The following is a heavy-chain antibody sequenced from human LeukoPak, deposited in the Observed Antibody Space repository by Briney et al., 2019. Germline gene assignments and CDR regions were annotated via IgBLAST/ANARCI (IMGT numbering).Heavy chain of an antibody. CDR1: GFPFSRIA. Sequence: GGSLRLSCAASGFPFSRIAMTWVRQAPGKGLEWVSTIRSNGDTAYNADSVRGRFAISRDNSKKALFLQMNSLRVEDTAIYYCAKGQELDDGFFDSWGQGTLVTVSS. D-gene: IGHD1-1*01. CDR3: AKGQELDDGFFDS. V-gene: IGHV3-23*01. CDR2: IRSNGDTA. J-gene: IGHJ4*02.